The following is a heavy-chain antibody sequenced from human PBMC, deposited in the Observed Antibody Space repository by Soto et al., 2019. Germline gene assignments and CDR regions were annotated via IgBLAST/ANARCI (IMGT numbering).Heavy chain of an antibody. Sequence: ASVKVSCKASGYTFTGYYMHWVRQAPGQGLEWMGWINPNSGGTNYAQKFQGRVTMTRDTSISTAYMELSRLRSDDTAVYYCASHYDFWSDYYKYYYYGMDVWGQGTTVTVSS. CDR1: GYTFTGYY. V-gene: IGHV1-2*02. CDR3: ASHYDFWSDYYKYYYYGMDV. CDR2: INPNSGGT. D-gene: IGHD3-3*01. J-gene: IGHJ6*02.